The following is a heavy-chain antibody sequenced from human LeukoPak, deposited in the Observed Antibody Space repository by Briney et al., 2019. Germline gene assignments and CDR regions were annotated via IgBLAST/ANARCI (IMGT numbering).Heavy chain of an antibody. V-gene: IGHV3-33*01. J-gene: IGHJ4*02. CDR3: ARNRTAVRGIIDY. CDR2: IWCDGSNK. Sequence: PGGSLRLSRAASGFTFSSYVMHWVRQAPGKGLEWVAVIWCDGSNKYYADSVKGRFTISRDNSKNTLYLQMNSLRAEDTAVYYCARNRTAVRGIIDYWGQGTLVTVSS. CDR1: GFTFSSYV. D-gene: IGHD3-10*01.